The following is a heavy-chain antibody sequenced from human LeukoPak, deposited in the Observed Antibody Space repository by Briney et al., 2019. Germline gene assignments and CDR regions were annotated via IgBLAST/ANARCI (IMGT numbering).Heavy chain of an antibody. J-gene: IGHJ4*02. Sequence: GGSLRLSCAASGFAFSAYEMNWVRQAPGKGLEWVAYFAGSDTTIYYADSVRGRFTISRDNAKNSLYLQMNSLRAEDTALYYCTTLGYHLDSWGQGTPVTVSS. V-gene: IGHV3-48*03. CDR3: TTLGYHLDS. D-gene: IGHD3-22*01. CDR2: FAGSDTTI. CDR1: GFAFSAYE.